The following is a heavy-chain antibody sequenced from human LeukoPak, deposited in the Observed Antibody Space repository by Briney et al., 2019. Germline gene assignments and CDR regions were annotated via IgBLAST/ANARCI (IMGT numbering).Heavy chain of an antibody. CDR1: GGSISSSSYY. CDR3: ASPSGYYDILTGYPTGAFDI. CDR2: IYYSGNT. J-gene: IGHJ3*02. D-gene: IGHD3-9*01. V-gene: IGHV4-39*01. Sequence: SETLSLTCTVSGGSISSSSYYWGWIRQPPGKGLEWIGSIYYSGNTYYNPSLQSRVTISVDTSKNQFSLKLSSVTAADTAVYYCASPSGYYDILTGYPTGAFDIWGQGTMVTVSS.